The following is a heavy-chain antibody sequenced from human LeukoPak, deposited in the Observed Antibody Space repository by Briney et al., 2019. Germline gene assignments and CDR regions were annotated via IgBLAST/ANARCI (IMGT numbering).Heavy chain of an antibody. V-gene: IGHV1-69*04. CDR3: ARAVEPTVPTGACDI. CDR1: GGTFSSYA. J-gene: IGHJ3*02. CDR2: IIPIFGIA. Sequence: SVKVSCKASGGTFSSYAISWVRQAPGQGLEWMGRIIPIFGIANYAQKFQGRVTITADKSTSTAYMELSSLRSEDTAVYYCARAVEPTVPTGACDIGGQGTSVTVSS. D-gene: IGHD4-17*01.